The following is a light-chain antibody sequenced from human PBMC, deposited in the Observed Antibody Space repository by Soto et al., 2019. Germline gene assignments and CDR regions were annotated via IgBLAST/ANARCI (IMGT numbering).Light chain of an antibody. CDR3: QQYYSYPLWT. V-gene: IGKV1-8*01. CDR1: QGISSY. J-gene: IGKJ1*01. Sequence: AIRMTQSPSSLSASTGDRVTITFRASQGISSYLAWYQQKPGKAPKLLIYAASTLQSGVPSRFSGSGSGTDFTLTISCLQSEDFATYYCQQYYSYPLWTFGQGTKVDI. CDR2: AAS.